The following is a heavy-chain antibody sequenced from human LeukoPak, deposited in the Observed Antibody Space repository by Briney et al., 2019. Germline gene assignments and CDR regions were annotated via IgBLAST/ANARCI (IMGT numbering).Heavy chain of an antibody. CDR3: ARGGGGYSWYFDL. J-gene: IGHJ2*01. CDR1: GGSISSGGYY. V-gene: IGHV4-31*03. CDR2: IYYSGST. Sequence: SQTLSLTCTVSGGSISSGGYYWSWIRQHPGKGLEWIVYIYYSGSTYYTPSLKNRVTISVATSKNQFSLRLISLTAVDTAVYYCARGGGGYSWYFDLWGRGTLVTVSS. D-gene: IGHD5-12*01.